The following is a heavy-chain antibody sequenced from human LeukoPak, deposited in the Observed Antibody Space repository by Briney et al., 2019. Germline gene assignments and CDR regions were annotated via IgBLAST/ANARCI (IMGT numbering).Heavy chain of an antibody. Sequence: GGSLSLSCAASEFTFNYYAMNWVRQAPGKGLEWVSAISGGGGTPYYADSVMGRFTISRDNSKNTLYLQMNSLRAEATAIYYCARIGHDLYQTFDSWGHGTLITVPS. J-gene: IGHJ5*01. CDR3: ARIGHDLYQTFDS. CDR2: ISGGGGTP. D-gene: IGHD2-2*01. V-gene: IGHV3-23*01. CDR1: EFTFNYYA.